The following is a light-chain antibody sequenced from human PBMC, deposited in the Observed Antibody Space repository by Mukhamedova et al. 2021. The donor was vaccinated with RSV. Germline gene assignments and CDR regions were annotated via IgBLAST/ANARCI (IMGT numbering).Light chain of an antibody. Sequence: TWGASRSVYSRLAWYQQKPGEAPRLLINKASTLESGVPSRFSGSGSGTEFTLSISSLQPDDFATYYCQQFSSSYPTFGGGTKVEIK. CDR1: RSVYSR. V-gene: IGKV1-5*03. CDR2: KAS. CDR3: QQFSSSYPT. J-gene: IGKJ4*01.